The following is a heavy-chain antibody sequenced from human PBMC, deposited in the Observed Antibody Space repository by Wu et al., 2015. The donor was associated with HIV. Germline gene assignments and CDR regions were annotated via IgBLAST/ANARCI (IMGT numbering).Heavy chain of an antibody. J-gene: IGHJ3*02. V-gene: IGHV1-46*01. D-gene: IGHD5/OR15-5a*01. CDR2: INPSSGST. Sequence: QVQLVQSGGEVRKPGASVKISCKASAYSFIDYYVHWVRQAPGHGLEWVGIINPSSGSTSYAQKFKGRVTMSRDTSTSTAYMELTRLTFDDAAVYYCARAKIGVSGDVFDIWGQGTMVTVSS. CDR3: ARAKIGVSGDVFDI. CDR1: AYSFIDYY.